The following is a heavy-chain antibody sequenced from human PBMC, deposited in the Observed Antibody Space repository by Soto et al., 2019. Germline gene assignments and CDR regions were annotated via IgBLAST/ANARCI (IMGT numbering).Heavy chain of an antibody. J-gene: IGHJ4*02. CDR1: GFTFDDYA. CDR3: AKADTFAGEFDY. D-gene: IGHD3-10*01. Sequence: GGSLRLSCAASGFTFDDYAMHWVRQAPGKCLEWVSGISWNSGSIGYADSVKGRFTISRDNAKNSLYLQMNSLRAEDTALYYCAKADTFAGEFDYWGQGXLVTVYS. V-gene: IGHV3-9*01. CDR2: ISWNSGSI.